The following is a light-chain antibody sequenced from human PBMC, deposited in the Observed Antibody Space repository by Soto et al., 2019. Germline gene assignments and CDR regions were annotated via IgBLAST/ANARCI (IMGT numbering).Light chain of an antibody. J-gene: IGLJ3*02. CDR3: AAWDDSLNGGV. CDR1: SSNIGAGYD. V-gene: IGLV1-40*01. CDR2: GNS. Sequence: QLVLTQPPSVSGAPGQRVTISCTGSSSNIGAGYDVHWYQQLPGTAPKLLIYGNSNRPSGVPDRFSGSKSGTSASLAISGLQSDDEADYYCAAWDDSLNGGVFGGGTKLTVL.